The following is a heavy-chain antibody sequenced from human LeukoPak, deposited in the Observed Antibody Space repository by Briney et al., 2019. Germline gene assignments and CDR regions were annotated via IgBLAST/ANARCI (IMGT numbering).Heavy chain of an antibody. D-gene: IGHD2-2*01. CDR3: ARGPYIVVVPAAMRDRGTYDY. V-gene: IGHV1-69*06. Sequence: SVKVSCKASGGTFSSYAISWVRQAPGQGLEWMGGIIPIFGTANYAQKFQGRVTITADKSTSTAYMELSSLRSEDTAVYYCARGPYIVVVPAAMRDRGTYDYWGQGTLVTVSS. CDR1: GGTFSSYA. CDR2: IIPIFGTA. J-gene: IGHJ4*02.